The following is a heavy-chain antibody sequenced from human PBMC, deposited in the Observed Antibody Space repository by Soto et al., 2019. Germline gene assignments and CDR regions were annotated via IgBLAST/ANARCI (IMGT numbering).Heavy chain of an antibody. CDR3: TSDRYPRFYHGSGSYPYY. D-gene: IGHD3-10*01. CDR1: GFTFSSFW. V-gene: IGHV3-7*03. Sequence: GGSLRLSCAASGFTFSSFWMSWVRQAPGKGLEWVANIKTDGSETHYVDSVKGRFTISSDNPKTSLFLQMNSLRVEDTAVYFCTSDRYPRFYHGSGSYPYYWGQGTPVTVSS. J-gene: IGHJ4*02. CDR2: IKTDGSET.